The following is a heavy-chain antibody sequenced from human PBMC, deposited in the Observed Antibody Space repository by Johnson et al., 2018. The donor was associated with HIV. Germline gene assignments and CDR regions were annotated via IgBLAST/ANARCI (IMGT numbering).Heavy chain of an antibody. CDR3: ARVGANFDAFDI. Sequence: VQLVESGGGVVRPGDSLRLSCVASGFTFDDYGMNWVRLGPGKGLEWVSGINWNGGSTGYADSVKGRFTISRDNAKNSLFLQMNSLRAEDTAVYYCARVGANFDAFDIWGQGTMVTVSS. V-gene: IGHV3-20*04. CDR2: INWNGGST. D-gene: IGHD4/OR15-4a*01. CDR1: GFTFDDYG. J-gene: IGHJ3*02.